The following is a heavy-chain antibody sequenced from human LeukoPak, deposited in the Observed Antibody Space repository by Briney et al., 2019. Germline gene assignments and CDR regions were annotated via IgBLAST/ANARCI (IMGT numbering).Heavy chain of an antibody. CDR3: ARAPSEIGGYYPEYFRH. Sequence: GGSLRLSCAASGFTFSSYWMHWVRQAPGKGLVWVSRIKSDGSTNYADSVKGRFTISRDNAKNTLSLQMNSLRAEDTCVYYCARAPSEIGGYYPEYFRHWGQGTLVTVSS. J-gene: IGHJ1*01. V-gene: IGHV3-74*01. CDR2: IKSDGST. CDR1: GFTFSSYW. D-gene: IGHD3-22*01.